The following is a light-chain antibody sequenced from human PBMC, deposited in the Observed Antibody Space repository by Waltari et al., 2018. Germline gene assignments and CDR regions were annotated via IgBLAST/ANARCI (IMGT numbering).Light chain of an antibody. V-gene: IGKV1-5*03. CDR1: QSLSGW. J-gene: IGKJ3*01. CDR2: KTS. CDR3: QQYNNGFT. Sequence: DVQMTQSPSTLSASVGDSVTINCRASQSLSGWLAWYQQKPGKAPRLLIYKTSTVERGVPSRFSGSGSGTEFTLTISSLQPDDFATYYCQQYNNGFTFGPGTRVEIK.